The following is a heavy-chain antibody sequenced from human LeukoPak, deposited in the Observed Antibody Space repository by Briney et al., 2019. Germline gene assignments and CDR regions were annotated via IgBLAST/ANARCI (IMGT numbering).Heavy chain of an antibody. CDR1: GFTFSSYS. CDR2: ISSSSSYI. J-gene: IGHJ3*02. Sequence: SGGSLRLSCAASGFTFSSYSMNWVRQAPGKGLEWVSSISSSSSYIYYADSVKGRFTISRDNAKNSLYLQMNSLRAEDTAVYYCARGDAGVVPAALDIWGQGTMVTVSS. V-gene: IGHV3-21*01. CDR3: ARGDAGVVPAALDI. D-gene: IGHD2-2*01.